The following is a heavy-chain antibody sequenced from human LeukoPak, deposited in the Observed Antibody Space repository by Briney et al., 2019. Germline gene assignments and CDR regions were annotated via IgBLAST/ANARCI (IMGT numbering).Heavy chain of an antibody. Sequence: SETLSLTCNVSGGSISSYYWSWIRQPPGKGLEWIGYIYYSGSTNYNPSLKSRVTISVDTSKNQFSLKLSSVTAADTAVYYCARTYYYGSGIGFAAFDIWGQGTMVTVSS. D-gene: IGHD3-10*01. CDR1: GGSISSYY. CDR2: IYYSGST. V-gene: IGHV4-59*01. J-gene: IGHJ3*02. CDR3: ARTYYYGSGIGFAAFDI.